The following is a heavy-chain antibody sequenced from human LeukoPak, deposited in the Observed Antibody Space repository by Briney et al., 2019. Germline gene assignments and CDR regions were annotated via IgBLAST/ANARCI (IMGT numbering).Heavy chain of an antibody. V-gene: IGHV4-59*01. CDR2: IYYSGST. J-gene: IGHJ4*02. CDR1: GGSISSYY. Sequence: SETLSLTCTVSGGSISSYYWSWIRQPPGKGLEWIGYIYYSGSTNYNPSLKSRVTISVDTSKNQFSLKLSSVTAADTAVYYCARGYYDSTLSYYLDYWGQGTLVTVSS. D-gene: IGHD3-22*01. CDR3: ARGYYDSTLSYYLDY.